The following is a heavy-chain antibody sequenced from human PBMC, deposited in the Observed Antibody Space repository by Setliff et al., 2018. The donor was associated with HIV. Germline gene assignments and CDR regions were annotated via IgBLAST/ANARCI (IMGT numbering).Heavy chain of an antibody. CDR2: ISYDGSNK. CDR1: GFTFNTYV. D-gene: IGHD3-3*01. Sequence: GGSLRLSCAASGFTFNTYVMHWVRQAPGKGLEWVAVISYDGSNKYYADSVKGRFTISRDNSKNTVHLQMNSLRAEDTAVYYCAGSRWDYFGVVFHYWGQGTLVTVSS. CDR3: AGSRWDYFGVVFHY. V-gene: IGHV3-30*14. J-gene: IGHJ4*02.